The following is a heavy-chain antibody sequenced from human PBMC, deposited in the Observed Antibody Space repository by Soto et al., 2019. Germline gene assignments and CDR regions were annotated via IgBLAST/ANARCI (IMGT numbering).Heavy chain of an antibody. J-gene: IGHJ6*02. CDR1: GGSISSYY. CDR2: IYYSGST. D-gene: IGHD1-26*01. V-gene: IGHV4-59*01. Sequence: SETLSLTCTVSGGSISSYYWSWIRQPPGKGLEWIGYIYYSGSTNYNPSLKSRVTISVDTSKNQFSLKLSSVTAADTAVYYCARKRGSAGNYYYGMDVWGQGTTVTVSS. CDR3: ARKRGSAGNYYYGMDV.